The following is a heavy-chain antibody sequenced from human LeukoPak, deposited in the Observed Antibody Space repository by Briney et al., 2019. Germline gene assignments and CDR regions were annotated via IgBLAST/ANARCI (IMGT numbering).Heavy chain of an antibody. CDR3: ARTPTGFPNWFDS. D-gene: IGHD3-9*01. J-gene: IGHJ5*01. CDR1: GASVTTYPYY. CDR2: VTYTGNT. Sequence: SETLSLTCSVSGASVTTYPYYWTWIHQPPGKGLEWIGSVTYTGNTLYNPSLQSRVTIPIDASKNQFSLNLSSVTAADTAIYFCARTPTGFPNWFDSWGRGTPVTVSS. V-gene: IGHV4-39*07.